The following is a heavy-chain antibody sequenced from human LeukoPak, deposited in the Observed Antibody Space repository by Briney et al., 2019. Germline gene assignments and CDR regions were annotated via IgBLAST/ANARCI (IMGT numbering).Heavy chain of an antibody. D-gene: IGHD5-24*01. CDR1: RGTFSSYA. J-gene: IGHJ6*03. V-gene: IGHV1-18*01. CDR3: AKVLRRDGYKRYYYYMDV. Sequence: ASVKVSCKASRGTFSSYAISWVRQAPGQGLEWMGWISAYNGNTNYAQKLQGRVTMTTDTSTSTAYMELRSLGSDDTAVYYCAKVLRRDGYKRYYYYMDVWGKGTTVTISS. CDR2: ISAYNGNT.